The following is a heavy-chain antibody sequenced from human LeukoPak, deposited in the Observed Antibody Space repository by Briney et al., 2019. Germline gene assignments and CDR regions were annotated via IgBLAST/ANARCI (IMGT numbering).Heavy chain of an antibody. D-gene: IGHD6-13*01. V-gene: IGHV3-33*01. Sequence: PGGSLRLSCAASGFTFSSYGMHWVRQAPGKGLEWVAVIWYGGSNKYYADSVKGRFTISRDNSKNTLYLQMNSLRAEDTAVYYCARERIAAAGIFDYWGQGTLVTVSS. J-gene: IGHJ4*02. CDR1: GFTFSSYG. CDR2: IWYGGSNK. CDR3: ARERIAAAGIFDY.